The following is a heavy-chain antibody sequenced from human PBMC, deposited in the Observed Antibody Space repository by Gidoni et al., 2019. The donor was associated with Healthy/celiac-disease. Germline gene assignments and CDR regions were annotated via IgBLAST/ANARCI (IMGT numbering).Heavy chain of an antibody. CDR2: IIPIFGTA. D-gene: IGHD2-2*01. CDR3: AREPGYQLLIASYYFDY. V-gene: IGHV1-69*01. CDR1: GGTFSSYA. Sequence: QVQLVQSGAEGKKPGSSVKVPCKASGGTFSSYAISWVRQAPGQGLEWMGGIIPIFGTANYAQKFQGRVTITADESTSTAYMELSSLRSEDTAVYYCAREPGYQLLIASYYFDYWGQGTLVTVSS. J-gene: IGHJ4*02.